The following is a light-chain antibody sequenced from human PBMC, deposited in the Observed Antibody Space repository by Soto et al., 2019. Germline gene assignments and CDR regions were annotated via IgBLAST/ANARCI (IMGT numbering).Light chain of an antibody. CDR3: QQYNSYPRT. Sequence: DIQMTQSPSILSASVGDRVTITCRASQSISTRLAWYQQKPGKAPNLLIYDVSSLESGVPSRFSGGGSGTEFTLTISSLQPDDFATYYCQQYNSYPRTFGQGTKLEIK. J-gene: IGKJ2*01. CDR2: DVS. CDR1: QSISTR. V-gene: IGKV1-5*01.